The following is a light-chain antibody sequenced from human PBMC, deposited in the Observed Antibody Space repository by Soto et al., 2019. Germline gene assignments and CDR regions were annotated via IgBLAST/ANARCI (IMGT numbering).Light chain of an antibody. CDR3: QSYGSRLSGVV. CDR1: SSNIGAGYD. V-gene: IGLV1-40*01. Sequence: QSVLTQPPSVSGAPGQRVTISCTGSSSNIGAGYDVHWYQQLPGTAPKLLIYGNSNRPSGVPDRFSGSKSGTSASLAITGPQGEGGGDYFWQSYGSRLSGVVFGGGTQLNV. CDR2: GNS. J-gene: IGLJ2*01.